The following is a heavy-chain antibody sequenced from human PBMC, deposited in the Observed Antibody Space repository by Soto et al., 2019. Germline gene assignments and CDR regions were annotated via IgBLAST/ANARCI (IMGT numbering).Heavy chain of an antibody. D-gene: IGHD3-22*01. V-gene: IGHV5-10-1*01. J-gene: IGHJ3*02. Sequence: GESLKISCKGSGDSFSSHWITWVRQMPGKGLEWMGRIDPSDTYTTYSPSFQGHVTISADKSITTAYLQWSSMKASDTAMYYCATRLRAGVGHLLRENYALNMWGQGTMVTVSS. CDR1: GDSFSSHW. CDR2: IDPSDTYT. CDR3: ATRLRAGVGHLLRENYALNM.